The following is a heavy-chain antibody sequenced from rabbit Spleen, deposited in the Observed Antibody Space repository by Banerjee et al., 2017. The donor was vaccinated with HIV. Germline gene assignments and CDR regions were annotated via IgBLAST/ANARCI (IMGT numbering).Heavy chain of an antibody. D-gene: IGHD4-1*01. J-gene: IGHJ4*01. CDR1: GFTFSGHFY. V-gene: IGHV1S45*01. CDR2: IYAAGGGNT. CDR3: ARDLAGVIGWNFNL. Sequence: QEQLEESGGGLVKPGGTLTLSCEGSGFTFSGHFYMCWVRQAPGKGLEWIACIYAAGGGNTYYASWAKGRFTISKTSSTTVTLQMTSLTAAGTATYFCARDLAGVIGWNFNLWGPGTLVTVS.